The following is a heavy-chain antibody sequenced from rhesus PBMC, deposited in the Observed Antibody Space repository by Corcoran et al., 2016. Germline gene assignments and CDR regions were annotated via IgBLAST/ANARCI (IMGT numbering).Heavy chain of an antibody. J-gene: IGHJ4*01. CDR2: IYGSGSST. D-gene: IGHD2-15*01. Sequence: QLQLQESGPGLVKPSETLSVTCAVSGGSISSSYWSWIRQAPGKGLEWLGYIYGSGSSTNYNPSLTSRVTRSVDTSKNQLSPKLSSVTTADTAVYYCARDTNNVYWGQGVLVTVSS. CDR3: ARDTNNVY. V-gene: IGHV4-169*02. CDR1: GGSISSSY.